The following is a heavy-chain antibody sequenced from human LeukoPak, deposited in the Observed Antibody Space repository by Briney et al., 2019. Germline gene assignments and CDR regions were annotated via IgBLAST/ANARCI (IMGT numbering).Heavy chain of an antibody. Sequence: SETLSLTCTVSGGSISSYYWSWIRQPLGKGLEWIGYIYYSGSTNYNPSLKSRVTISVDTSKNQFSLKLSSVTAADTAVYYCARATGIPSYYFDYWGQGTLVTVSS. J-gene: IGHJ4*02. CDR2: IYYSGST. CDR1: GGSISSYY. V-gene: IGHV4-59*01. CDR3: ARATGIPSYYFDY.